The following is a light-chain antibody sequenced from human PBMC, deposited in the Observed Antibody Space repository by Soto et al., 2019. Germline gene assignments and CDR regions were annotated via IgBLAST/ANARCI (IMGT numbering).Light chain of an antibody. Sequence: QSVLTQPPSASGTPGQRVTISCSGSSSNIGTNFVYWYQQLPGTAPKLLIFSNAQRPSGVPDRFSGSRSGTSASLAISGLRSEDGADYYCAAWDDSLSGWVFGGGTKLTVL. CDR1: SSNIGTNF. CDR2: SNA. CDR3: AAWDDSLSGWV. V-gene: IGLV1-47*02. J-gene: IGLJ3*02.